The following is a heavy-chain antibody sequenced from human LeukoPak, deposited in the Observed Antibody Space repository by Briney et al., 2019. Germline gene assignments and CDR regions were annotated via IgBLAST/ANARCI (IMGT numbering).Heavy chain of an antibody. CDR2: INPNSGGT. CDR3: AREGPETVGAPAY. V-gene: IGHV1-2*02. D-gene: IGHD1-26*01. J-gene: IGHJ4*02. CDR1: GYTFTGYY. Sequence: ASVKVSCKASGYTFTGYYIHWVRQAPGQGLEWMGWINPNSGGTNYAQKFQGRVTMTRDTSISTAYMELSRLRSDDTAVYYCAREGPETVGAPAYWGQGTLVTVSS.